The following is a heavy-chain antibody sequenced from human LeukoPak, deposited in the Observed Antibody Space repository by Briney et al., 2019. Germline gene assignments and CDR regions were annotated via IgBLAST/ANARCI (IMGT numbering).Heavy chain of an antibody. CDR3: ARNYGDCDFDY. V-gene: IGHV4-34*01. D-gene: IGHD4-17*01. Sequence: SETLSLTCAVYGGSLSGYYWSWIRQPPGKGLEWIGEINHSGSTNYNPSLKSRVTISVDTSKNQFSLKLSSVTAADTAVYYCARNYGDCDFDYWGQGTLVTVSS. J-gene: IGHJ4*02. CDR1: GGSLSGYY. CDR2: INHSGST.